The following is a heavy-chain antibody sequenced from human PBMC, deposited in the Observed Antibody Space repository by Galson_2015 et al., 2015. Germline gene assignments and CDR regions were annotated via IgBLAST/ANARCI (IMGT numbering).Heavy chain of an antibody. J-gene: IGHJ3*02. D-gene: IGHD2-15*01. V-gene: IGHV3-21*01. CDR2: ISSSSSYI. CDR1: GFTFSSYS. Sequence: SLRLSCAASGFTFSSYSMNWVRQAPGKGLEWVSSISSSSSYIYYADSVKGRFTISRDNAKNSLYLQMNSLRAEDTAVYYCARGGIAGIRDAFDIWGQGTMVTVSS. CDR3: ARGGIAGIRDAFDI.